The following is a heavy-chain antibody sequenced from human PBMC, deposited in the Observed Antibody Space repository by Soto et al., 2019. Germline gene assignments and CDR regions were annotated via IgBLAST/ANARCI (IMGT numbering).Heavy chain of an antibody. CDR2: ISYTGST. Sequence: ELLQESGPSLVKPSETLSLTCSVSGGSISNYHWSWIRQPPGKGLEWIGYISYTGSTNYSPSLKSRVTMLLATSKKQFSLKLSSVTAADTAVYYCARVAADAYWSGYDDYWGQGTLVTVSS. D-gene: IGHD3-3*01. CDR3: ARVAADAYWSGYDDY. CDR1: GGSISNYH. V-gene: IGHV4-59*01. J-gene: IGHJ4*02.